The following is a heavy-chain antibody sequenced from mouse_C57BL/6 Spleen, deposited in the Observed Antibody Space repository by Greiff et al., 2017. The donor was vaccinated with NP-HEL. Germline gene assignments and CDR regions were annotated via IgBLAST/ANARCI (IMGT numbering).Heavy chain of an antibody. D-gene: IGHD1-1*01. CDR2: IYPGSGST. CDR1: GYTFTSYW. CDR3: ARLGTGVAEDWYFDV. Sequence: QVQLQQPGAELVKPGASVKMSCKASGYTFTSYWITWVKQRPGQGLEWIGDIYPGSGSTNYNEKFKSKATLTVDTSSSTAYMQLSSLTSEDSAVYYCARLGTGVAEDWYFDVWGTGTTVTVSS. J-gene: IGHJ1*03. V-gene: IGHV1-55*01.